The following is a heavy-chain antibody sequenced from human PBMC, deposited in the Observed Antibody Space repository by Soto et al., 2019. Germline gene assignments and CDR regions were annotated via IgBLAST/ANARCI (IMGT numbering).Heavy chain of an antibody. J-gene: IGHJ3*02. CDR3: ARELRDEFGHPVGFDI. CDR2: VYYSGST. Sequence: QVRLQESGPRLVKPSQTLTLTCTVSGVSINSGDYYWNWIRQPPGKGLEWIGYVYYSGSTYYNSSLRSRLSISLDTSKTQFSLSLGSVTAADTAMYYCARELRDEFGHPVGFDIWGHGTPVTVSS. D-gene: IGHD3-10*01. CDR1: GVSINSGDYY. V-gene: IGHV4-30-4*01.